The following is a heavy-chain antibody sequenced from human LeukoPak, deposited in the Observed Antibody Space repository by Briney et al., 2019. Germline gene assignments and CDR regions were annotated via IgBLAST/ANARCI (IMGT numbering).Heavy chain of an antibody. J-gene: IGHJ5*02. CDR2: ISAENGNT. CDR3: ARIRGYTYGSSDS. CDR1: GYSFANYG. V-gene: IGHV1-18*01. Sequence: ASVKVSCKASGYSFANYGITWVRQAPGQGLEWMGWISAENGNTNYAQKLQGRVTMTTDTSTSTAYMGLRSLRSDDTAVYYCARIRGYTYGSSDSWGQGTLVTVSS. D-gene: IGHD5-18*01.